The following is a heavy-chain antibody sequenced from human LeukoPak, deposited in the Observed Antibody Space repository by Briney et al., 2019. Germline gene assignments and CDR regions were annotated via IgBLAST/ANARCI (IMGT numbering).Heavy chain of an antibody. V-gene: IGHV1-18*01. J-gene: IGHJ4*02. CDR3: ARVLRSCLILTGYYNGLDY. D-gene: IGHD3-9*01. Sequence: GSSVKVSCKASGYTFTSYGIVWVRQPPGQGHEWMGLICAYSGNTHNSQKVQGRVTMTTDTCTNTAYMELRRLRSDDTAVYYCARVLRSCLILTGYYNGLDYWGQGTLVTVSS. CDR2: ICAYSGNT. CDR1: GYTFTSYG.